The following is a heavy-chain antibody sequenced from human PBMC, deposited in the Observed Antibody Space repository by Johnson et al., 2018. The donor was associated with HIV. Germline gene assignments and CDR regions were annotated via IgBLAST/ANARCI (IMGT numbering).Heavy chain of an antibody. Sequence: MQLVESGGGVVQPGGSLRLSCAASGFTFSSYGMHWVRQAPGKGLEWVAFIRYDGSNKYYSDSVKGRFTISRDNSKNTAYLQINSLKSEDAAVYYCTRRVTRYYDIVTAYSKGDDAFDIWGQGTMVTVSS. CDR1: GFTFSSYG. CDR3: TRRVTRYYDIVTAYSKGDDAFDI. J-gene: IGHJ3*02. CDR2: IRYDGSNK. D-gene: IGHD3-9*01. V-gene: IGHV3-30*02.